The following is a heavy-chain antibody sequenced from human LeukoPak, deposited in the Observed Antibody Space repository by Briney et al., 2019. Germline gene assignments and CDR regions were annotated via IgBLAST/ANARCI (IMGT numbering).Heavy chain of an antibody. V-gene: IGHV1-46*01. CDR2: INPSGGST. J-gene: IGHJ4*02. D-gene: IGHD6-6*01. CDR1: GYTFTSYG. Sequence: ASVKVSCKASGYTFTSYGISWVRQAPGQGLEWMGIINPSGGSTSYVQKFRGRVTMTRDTSTSTVYMELSSLRSEDTAVYYCARRKIAARPLDYWGQGTLVTVSS. CDR3: ARRKIAARPLDY.